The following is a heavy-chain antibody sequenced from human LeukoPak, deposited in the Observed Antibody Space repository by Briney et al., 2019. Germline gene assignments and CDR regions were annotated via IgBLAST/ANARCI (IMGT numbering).Heavy chain of an antibody. CDR1: GGSISSYY. V-gene: IGHV4-59*01. CDR2: IYYSGST. CDR3: AREWGLQGFGY. D-gene: IGHD1-26*01. Sequence: PSETLSLTCTVSGGSISSYYWSWIRQPPGKGLEWIGYIYYSGSTNYNPSLKSRVTISVDTSKNQFSLKLSSVTAADTAVYYCAREWGLQGFGYWGQGTLVTVSS. J-gene: IGHJ4*02.